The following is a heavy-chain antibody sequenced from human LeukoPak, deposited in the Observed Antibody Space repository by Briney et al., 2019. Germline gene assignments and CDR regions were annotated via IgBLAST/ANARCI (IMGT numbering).Heavy chain of an antibody. CDR2: ISGSGGST. J-gene: IGHJ3*02. V-gene: IGHV3-23*01. CDR1: GFTFSSYA. D-gene: IGHD4-23*01. CDR3: ARDQRWLYIGGGGWYDAFDI. Sequence: PGGSLRLSCAASGFTFSSYAMSWVRQAPGKGLEWVSAISGSGGSTYYADSVKGRFTISRDNSKNTLYLQMNSLRAEDTAVYYCARDQRWLYIGGGGWYDAFDIWGQGTMVTVSS.